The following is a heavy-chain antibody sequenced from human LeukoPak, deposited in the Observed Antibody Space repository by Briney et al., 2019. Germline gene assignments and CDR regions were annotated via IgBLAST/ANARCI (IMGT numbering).Heavy chain of an antibody. V-gene: IGHV4-61*02. CDR3: AKSGGYGLIDY. Sequence: SETLSLTCTVSGVSISSGSYYWSWLRQPAGKGLELIGRIYTSGRTNYNPSLKSRVTISLDTSKNQFSLKLNSVTAADTAMYYCAKSGGYGLIDYWGQGTLVTVSS. CDR1: GVSISSGSYY. CDR2: IYTSGRT. D-gene: IGHD1-26*01. J-gene: IGHJ4*02.